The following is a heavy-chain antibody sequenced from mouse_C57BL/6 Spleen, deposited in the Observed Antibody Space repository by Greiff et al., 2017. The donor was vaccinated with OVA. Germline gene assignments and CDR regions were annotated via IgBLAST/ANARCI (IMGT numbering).Heavy chain of an antibody. Sequence: QVHVKQPGTELVKPGASVKLSCKASGYTFTSYWMHWVKQRPGQGLEWIGNINPSNGGTNYNEKFKSKATLTVDKSSSTAYMQLSSLTSEDSAVYYCARGGPSGYVDYFDYWGKGTTLTVSS. V-gene: IGHV1-53*01. CDR1: GYTFTSYW. D-gene: IGHD3-2*02. CDR2: INPSNGGT. J-gene: IGHJ2*01. CDR3: ARGGPSGYVDYFDY.